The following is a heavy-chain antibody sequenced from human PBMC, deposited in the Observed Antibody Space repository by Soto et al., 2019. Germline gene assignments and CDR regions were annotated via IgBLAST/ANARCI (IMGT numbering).Heavy chain of an antibody. CDR2: IYYSGST. Sequence: QVQLQESGPGLVKPSETLSLTCTVSGGSISSYYWSWIRQPPGKGLEWIGYIYYSGSTNYNPSLKSRVTISVDTSKNQFSLKLSSVTAADTAVYYCARGGDIVVVPAAMGWYFDLWGRGTLVTVSS. CDR3: ARGGDIVVVPAAMGWYFDL. CDR1: GGSISSYY. J-gene: IGHJ2*01. D-gene: IGHD2-2*01. V-gene: IGHV4-59*01.